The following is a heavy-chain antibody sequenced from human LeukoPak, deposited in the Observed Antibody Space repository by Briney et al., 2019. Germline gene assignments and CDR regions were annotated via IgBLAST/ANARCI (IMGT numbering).Heavy chain of an antibody. CDR3: ARFKSAAGMGYFDY. V-gene: IGHV3-66*01. J-gene: IGHJ4*02. Sequence: GGSLRLSCAASGFTVSSNYMSWVRQAPGKGLEWGSVIYSGGSTYYADSVKGRFTISRDNSKNTLYLQMNSLRAEDTAMYYCARFKSAAGMGYFDYWGQGTLVTVSS. CDR1: GFTVSSNY. CDR2: IYSGGST. D-gene: IGHD6-13*01.